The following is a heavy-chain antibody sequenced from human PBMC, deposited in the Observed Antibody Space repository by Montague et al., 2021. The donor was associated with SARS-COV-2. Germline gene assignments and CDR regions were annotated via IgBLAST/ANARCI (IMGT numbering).Heavy chain of an antibody. CDR3: ARQIQQVVLSPAKLTNWFDP. J-gene: IGHJ5*02. D-gene: IGHD2-15*01. CDR1: GASITSSNW. CDR2: IYHSGST. V-gene: IGHV4-4*02. Sequence: SETLSLTCTVSGASITSSNWWNWVRQHPGKGLEWIGQIYHSGSTNYNQSLKSRLTLSLDKSKNKFSLNLSSVIAADTAVYYCARQIQQVVLSPAKLTNWFDPWGLGTLVTVSS.